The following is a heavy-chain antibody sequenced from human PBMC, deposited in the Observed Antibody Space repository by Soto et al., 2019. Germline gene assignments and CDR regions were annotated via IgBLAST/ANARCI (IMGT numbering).Heavy chain of an antibody. CDR1: TFPFSTYW. V-gene: IGHV3-7*01. CDR3: AGGNALDV. CDR2: IHRDEIEK. J-gene: IGHJ6*02. Sequence: GGSLRLSCAASTFPFSTYWMTWVRQAPGKGLEWVANIHRDEIEKYYMDSVKGRFTISRDNAENSLYLQMTSLRAEDTAVYYCAGGNALDVWGQGTTVTVSS.